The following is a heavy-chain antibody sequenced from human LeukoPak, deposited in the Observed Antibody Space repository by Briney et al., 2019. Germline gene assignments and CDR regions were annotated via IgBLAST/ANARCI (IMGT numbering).Heavy chain of an antibody. D-gene: IGHD6-13*01. CDR1: GFTFSDYY. CDR2: ISSSGSTI. J-gene: IGHJ5*02. Sequence: PGGTLRLSCAASGFTFSDYYMSWLRQAPGKGLEWVSYISSSGSTIYYADSVKGRFTISRDNAKNSLYLQMNSLRAEDTAVYYCAKGTRSSSWHWYDPWGQGTLVTVSS. V-gene: IGHV3-11*01. CDR3: AKGTRSSSWHWYDP.